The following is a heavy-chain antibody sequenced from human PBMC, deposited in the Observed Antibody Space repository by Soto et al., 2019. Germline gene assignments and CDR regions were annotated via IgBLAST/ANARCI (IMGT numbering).Heavy chain of an antibody. V-gene: IGHV3-30-3*01. D-gene: IGHD2-2*01. Sequence: SLRLSCAASGFTFSSYAMHWVRQAPGKGLEWVAVISYDGSNKYYADSVKGRFTISRDNSKNTLYLQMNSLRAEDTAVYYCASLPVVPAADYYYYGMDVWGQGTTVTVSS. CDR3: ASLPVVPAADYYYYGMDV. J-gene: IGHJ6*02. CDR2: ISYDGSNK. CDR1: GFTFSSYA.